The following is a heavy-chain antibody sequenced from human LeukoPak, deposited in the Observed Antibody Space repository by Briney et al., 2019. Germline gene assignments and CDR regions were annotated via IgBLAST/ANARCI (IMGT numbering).Heavy chain of an antibody. CDR1: GFTFGDYG. J-gene: IGHJ5*02. D-gene: IGHD6-13*01. V-gene: IGHV3-20*04. CDR2: INWNGGST. Sequence: GGSLRLSCAASGFTFGDYGMSWVRQAPGKGLEWVSGINWNGGSTGYADSVKGRFTISRDNAKNSLYLQMNSLRAEDTALYYCARDLSSWYRSWFDPWGQGTLVTVSS. CDR3: ARDLSSWYRSWFDP.